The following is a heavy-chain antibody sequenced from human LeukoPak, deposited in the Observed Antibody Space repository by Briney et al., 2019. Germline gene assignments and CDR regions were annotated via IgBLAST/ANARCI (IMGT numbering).Heavy chain of an antibody. J-gene: IGHJ4*02. Sequence: GGSLRLSCAASGFTFSSYSMNWVRQAPGKGLEWVSSISSSSSYIYYADSVKGRFTISRDNAKNSLYLQMNSLGAEDTAVYYCARDYSGYEPYYFDYWGQGTLVTVSS. D-gene: IGHD5-12*01. CDR3: ARDYSGYEPYYFDY. V-gene: IGHV3-21*01. CDR1: GFTFSSYS. CDR2: ISSSSSYI.